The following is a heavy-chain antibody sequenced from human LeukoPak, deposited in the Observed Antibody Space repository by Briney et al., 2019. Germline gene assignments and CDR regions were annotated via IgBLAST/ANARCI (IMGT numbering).Heavy chain of an antibody. V-gene: IGHV3-21*01. D-gene: IGHD3-10*01. J-gene: IGHJ4*02. CDR1: GFTFSNYR. CDR2: ISSSSSYI. CDR3: ARITLVRGVIKREIDY. Sequence: GGSLRLSCAASGFTFSNYRMNWVRQAPGKGLEWVSSISSSSSYIYYADSIKGRFTISRDNARNSLYLQMNSLRAEDTAVYYCARITLVRGVIKREIDYWGQGTLVTVSS.